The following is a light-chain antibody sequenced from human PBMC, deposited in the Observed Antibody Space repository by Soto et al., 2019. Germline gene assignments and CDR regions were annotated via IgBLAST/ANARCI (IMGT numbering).Light chain of an antibody. Sequence: EIVLTQSPGTLSLSPGERATLSCRASQSVSSSYLAWHQQKPGQAPRLLIYDASSRATGIPDRFSDSGSGTDFTLTISRLEPEDFAVYYCQQYGSSPYTFGQGTKLEIK. CDR3: QQYGSSPYT. CDR2: DAS. V-gene: IGKV3-20*01. CDR1: QSVSSSY. J-gene: IGKJ2*01.